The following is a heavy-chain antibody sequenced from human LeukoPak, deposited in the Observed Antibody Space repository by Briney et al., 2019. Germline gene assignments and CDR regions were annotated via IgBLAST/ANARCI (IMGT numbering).Heavy chain of an antibody. CDR2: IIPIFGTA. J-gene: IGHJ4*02. CDR1: GGTFSSYA. Sequence: SVKVSCKASGGTFSSYAISWVRQAPGQGLEWMGGIIPIFGTANYAQKFQGRVSMTADASTGTAYLELRSLRSDDTAVYYCARSGRGTYYYFDLWGQGTLVTVSS. CDR3: ARSGRGTYYYFDL. V-gene: IGHV1-69*13. D-gene: IGHD1-26*01.